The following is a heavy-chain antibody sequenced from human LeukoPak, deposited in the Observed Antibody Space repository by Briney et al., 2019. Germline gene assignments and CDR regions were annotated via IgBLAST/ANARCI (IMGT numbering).Heavy chain of an antibody. D-gene: IGHD2-8*01. CDR1: GFSLSRYD. Sequence: PGGSLRLSCAASGFSLSRYDMHWVRQAPGKGLEWVANIKRDESDKHYVDSVKGRFTISRDNAKNLLYLEMNSLRAEDTAIYYCAGDLTPYCTNGVCFDAFDIWGQGTMVTVSP. J-gene: IGHJ3*02. CDR2: IKRDESDK. V-gene: IGHV3-7*01. CDR3: AGDLTPYCTNGVCFDAFDI.